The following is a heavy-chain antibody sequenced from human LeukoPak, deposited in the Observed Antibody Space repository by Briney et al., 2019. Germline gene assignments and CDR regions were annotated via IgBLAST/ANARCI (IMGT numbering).Heavy chain of an antibody. CDR2: ISSSGSTI. J-gene: IGHJ4*02. D-gene: IGHD3-16*01. CDR1: GFTFSDYY. V-gene: IGHV3-11*01. Sequence: PGGSLRLSCAASGFTFSDYYMSWIRQAPGKGLEWVSYISSSGSTIYYADSVKGRFTISRDNAKNSLYLQMNRLRAEDTAVYYCARAGDDYVWGSHTPLDYWGQGTLVTVSS. CDR3: ARAGDDYVWGSHTPLDY.